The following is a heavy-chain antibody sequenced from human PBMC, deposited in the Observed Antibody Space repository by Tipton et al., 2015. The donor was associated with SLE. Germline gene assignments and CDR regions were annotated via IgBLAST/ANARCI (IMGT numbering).Heavy chain of an antibody. J-gene: IGHJ4*02. CDR1: GGSISSGGYY. CDR3: ARYFYDSSGVCLFDL. V-gene: IGHV4-31*03. CDR2: IYYSGNT. D-gene: IGHD3-22*01. Sequence: TLSLTCTVSGGSISSGGYYWTWIRQLPGKGLEWIGYIYYSGNTYYNPSLGSRLTISVDTSKDQFSLRLTSVTAADTAVYYCARYFYDSSGVCLFDLWGQGTPVTVSS.